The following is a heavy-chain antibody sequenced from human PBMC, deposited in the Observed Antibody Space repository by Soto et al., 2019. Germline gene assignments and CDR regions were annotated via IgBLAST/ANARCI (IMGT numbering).Heavy chain of an antibody. CDR1: GFPGSSYG. CDR2: ISGSGGST. J-gene: IGHJ4*02. CDR3: AEDRLGGSHVWDY. V-gene: IGHV3-23*01. Sequence: GGSLRISCRASGFPGSSYGRRWVRPATGKGLEWVSAISGSGGSTYYADSVKGRFTISRDNSKNTLYLQMSSLRAEDTAVYYCAEDRLGGSHVWDYWGQGTLVTVSS. D-gene: IGHD1-26*01.